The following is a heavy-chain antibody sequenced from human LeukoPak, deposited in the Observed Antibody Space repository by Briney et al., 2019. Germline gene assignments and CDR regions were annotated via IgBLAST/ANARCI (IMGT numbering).Heavy chain of an antibody. CDR2: IYYSGST. J-gene: IGHJ6*03. D-gene: IGHD3-10*01. Sequence: PSETLSLTCTVSGGSISSYYWSWIRQPPGKGLEWIGYIYYSGSTNYSPSLKSRVTISVDTSKNQFSLKLSSVTAADTAVYYCARGRLTYYYGSGFMDVWGKGTTVTISS. CDR3: ARGRLTYYYGSGFMDV. V-gene: IGHV4-59*01. CDR1: GGSISSYY.